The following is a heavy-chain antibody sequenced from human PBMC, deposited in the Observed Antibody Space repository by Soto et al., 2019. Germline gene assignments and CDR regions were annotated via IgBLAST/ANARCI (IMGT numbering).Heavy chain of an antibody. CDR1: GFIFSDYY. D-gene: IGHD3-9*01. V-gene: IGHV3-11*04. CDR2: VSRDGNAI. Sequence: GGSLRLSCAASGFIFSDYYMSWIRQAPGKGLEWLAYVSRDGNAIFYADSVNGRFTISRDNAKNSLFLQMDDLRAEDTAVYYCARVRLSVYDILTGYFDYWGQGTLVTVSS. CDR3: ARVRLSVYDILTGYFDY. J-gene: IGHJ4*02.